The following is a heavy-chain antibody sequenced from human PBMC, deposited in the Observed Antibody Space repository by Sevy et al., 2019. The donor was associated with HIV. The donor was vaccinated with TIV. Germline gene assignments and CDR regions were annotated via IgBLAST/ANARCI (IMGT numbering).Heavy chain of an antibody. CDR3: ARQILGYCSSTSCYTGARFDP. CDR2: IYSGGST. D-gene: IGHD2-2*02. CDR1: GFTVSSNY. J-gene: IGHJ5*02. V-gene: IGHV3-53*01. Sequence: GGSLRLSCAASGFTVSSNYMSWVRQAPGKGLEWVSVIYSGGSTYYADSVKGRFTISSDNSKNTLFLQMNSLRAEDTAGYYCARQILGYCSSTSCYTGARFDPWGQGTLVTVSS.